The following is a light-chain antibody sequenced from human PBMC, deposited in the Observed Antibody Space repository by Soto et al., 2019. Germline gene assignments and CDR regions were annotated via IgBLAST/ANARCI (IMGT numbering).Light chain of an antibody. Sequence: DIVMTQSPDSLSVSLGERATINCKSSQSVLYSSNNKNFLAWYQQKPGRPPKLLFYWASTRESGVPDRFSGSGSGTDFTLTISSLQAEDVAVYYCQQYHSSPLTFGGGTKVEIK. CDR2: WAS. V-gene: IGKV4-1*01. CDR1: QSVLYSSNNKNF. J-gene: IGKJ4*01. CDR3: QQYHSSPLT.